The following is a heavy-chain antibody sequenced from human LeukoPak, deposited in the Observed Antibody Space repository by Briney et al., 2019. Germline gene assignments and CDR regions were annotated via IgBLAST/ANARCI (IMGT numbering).Heavy chain of an antibody. J-gene: IGHJ6*02. D-gene: IGHD6-19*01. Sequence: PGRSLRLSCAASGFTFTNYGMYWVRQAPGKGLEWVAVISYVGSNKYYADSVKGRFTISRDNSKNTAYVQMNSLRAEDTAVYYCAKDRSGWSNYFYYGMDVWGQGTTVTVSS. CDR1: GFTFTNYG. CDR2: ISYVGSNK. V-gene: IGHV3-30*18. CDR3: AKDRSGWSNYFYYGMDV.